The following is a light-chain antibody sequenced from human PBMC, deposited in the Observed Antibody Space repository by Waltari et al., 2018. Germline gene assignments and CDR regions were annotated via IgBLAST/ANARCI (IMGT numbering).Light chain of an antibody. J-gene: IGLJ3*02. V-gene: IGLV3-21*02. CDR3: QVWDNSSDHVV. Sequence: SYVLSQPPSVSVAPGQTARVTCGGNNIGSKSVLWYQQKPGQAPVLVIYRDSVRPSGIPERFSGSNSGNTATLSISRVEAGDEADYYCQVWDNSSDHVVFGGGTTVTVL. CDR2: RDS. CDR1: NIGSKS.